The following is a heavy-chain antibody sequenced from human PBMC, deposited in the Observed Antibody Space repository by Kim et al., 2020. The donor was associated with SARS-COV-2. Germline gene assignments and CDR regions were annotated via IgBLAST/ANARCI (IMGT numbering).Heavy chain of an antibody. CDR3: ARDSDSSSWYYFDY. J-gene: IGHJ4*02. Sequence: NPSLKSRGTISVDKSKNQFSLKLSSVTAADTAVYYCARDSDSSSWYYFDYWGQGTLVTVSS. D-gene: IGHD6-13*01. V-gene: IGHV4-4*02.